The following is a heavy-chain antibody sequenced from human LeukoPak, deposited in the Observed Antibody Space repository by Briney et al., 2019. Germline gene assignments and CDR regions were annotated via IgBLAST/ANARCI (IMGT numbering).Heavy chain of an antibody. Sequence: PSETLSLTCAVYGGSFSGYYWSWIRQPPGKGPEWIGEINHSGSTNYNPSLKSRVTISVDTSKNQFSLKLSSVTAAYTAVYYCARGPPPPPRYCSGGSCYSPRYYYYYMDVWGKGTTVTVSS. CDR2: INHSGST. D-gene: IGHD2-15*01. CDR1: GGSFSGYY. J-gene: IGHJ6*03. V-gene: IGHV4-34*01. CDR3: ARGPPPPPRYCSGGSCYSPRYYYYYMDV.